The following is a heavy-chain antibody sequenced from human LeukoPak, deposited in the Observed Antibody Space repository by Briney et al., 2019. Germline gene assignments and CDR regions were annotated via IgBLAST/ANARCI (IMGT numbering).Heavy chain of an antibody. CDR1: GYTFTSYD. J-gene: IGHJ4*02. D-gene: IGHD3-10*01. V-gene: IGHV1-8*01. CDR3: ARVGITMVRGLYYFDY. CDR2: MNPNSGNT. Sequence: ASVKVSCKASGYTFTSYDINGVRQASGKGLEWMGWMNPNSGNTGYAQKFQGRVTMTRNTSISTAYMELSSLRSEDTAVYYCARVGITMVRGLYYFDYWGQGTLVTVSS.